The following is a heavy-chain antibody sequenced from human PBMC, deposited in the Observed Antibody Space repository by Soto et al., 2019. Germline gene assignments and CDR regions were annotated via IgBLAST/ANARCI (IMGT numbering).Heavy chain of an antibody. D-gene: IGHD1-26*01. Sequence: QVQLEQSGAEVKKPGSSVKVSCKASGGTFSSYSINWVRQAPGQGLEWMGEIIPIFGTANYAQKFQGRVTITADESTSTAYMGLSSLRSEDTAVYYCARDGGRHSGGIDYWGQGTLVTVSS. CDR2: IIPIFGTA. J-gene: IGHJ4*02. CDR1: GGTFSSYS. V-gene: IGHV1-69*01. CDR3: ARDGGRHSGGIDY.